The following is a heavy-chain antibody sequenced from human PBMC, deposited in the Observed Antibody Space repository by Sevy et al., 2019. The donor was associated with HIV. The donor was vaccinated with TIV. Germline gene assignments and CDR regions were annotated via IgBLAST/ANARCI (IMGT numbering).Heavy chain of an antibody. Sequence: KQSQTLSLTCAISGDSVSSNSAAWNWIRQSPSRGLEWLGRTYYRSKWYNDYAVSVKSRITINPDTSKNQFSLQLNSVTPEDTAVYYCARESYSSSWYGDWFDPWGQGTLVTVSS. CDR1: GDSVSSNSAA. CDR3: ARESYSSSWYGDWFDP. CDR2: TYYRSKWYN. D-gene: IGHD6-13*01. J-gene: IGHJ5*02. V-gene: IGHV6-1*01.